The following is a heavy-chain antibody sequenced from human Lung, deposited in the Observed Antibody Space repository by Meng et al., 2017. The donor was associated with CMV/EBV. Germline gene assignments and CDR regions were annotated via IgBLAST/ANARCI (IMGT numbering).Heavy chain of an antibody. D-gene: IGHD1-1*01. CDR2: ISGTSDYT. V-gene: IGHV3-21*06. J-gene: IGHJ4*02. Sequence: GESXKISCAGSGLSFNRHSLNWVRQTPGKGLEWVSRISGTSDYTWYADSVKGRFTISRDNARSSLYLQMNSLRPEDTAVYYCASWNDIDDYMYSVDYCGQGVLVTVSS. CDR3: ASWNDIDDYMYSVDY. CDR1: GLSFNRHS.